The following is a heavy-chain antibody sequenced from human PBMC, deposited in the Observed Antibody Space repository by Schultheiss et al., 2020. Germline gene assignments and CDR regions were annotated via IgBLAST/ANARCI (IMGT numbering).Heavy chain of an antibody. J-gene: IGHJ4*02. CDR1: GGSISSSSYY. Sequence: SETLSLTCTVSGGSISSSSYYWGWIRQPPGKGLEWIGSIYYSGSTYYNPSLKSRVTISVDTSKNQFSLKLSSVTAADTAVYYCARVLAYCGGDCYSFDYWGQGTLVTVSS. CDR3: ARVLAYCGGDCYSFDY. V-gene: IGHV4-39*01. CDR2: IYYSGST. D-gene: IGHD2-21*02.